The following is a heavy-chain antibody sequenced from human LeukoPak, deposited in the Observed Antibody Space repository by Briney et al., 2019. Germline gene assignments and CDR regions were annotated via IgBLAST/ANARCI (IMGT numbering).Heavy chain of an antibody. CDR2: ISGSGSST. D-gene: IGHD3-3*01. V-gene: IGHV3-23*01. J-gene: IGHJ6*03. CDR3: AKTLLRFLEWPSGDYYYMDV. Sequence: GGSLRLSCAASGFTFSSYGMHWVRQAPGKGLEWVSAISGSGSSTYYADSVKGRFTISRDNSKNTLYLQMNSLRAEDTAVYYCAKTLLRFLEWPSGDYYYMDVWGKGTTVTVSS. CDR1: GFTFSSYG.